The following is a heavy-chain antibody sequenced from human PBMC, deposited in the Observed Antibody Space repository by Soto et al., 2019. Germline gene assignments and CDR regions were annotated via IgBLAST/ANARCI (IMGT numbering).Heavy chain of an antibody. CDR3: TRHLYCSGGSCADY. CDR1: GFTFSGSA. Sequence: GGSLRLSCAASGFTFSGSAMHWVRQASGKGLEWVGRIRSKANSYATAYAASVKGRFTISRDDSKNTAYLQMNSLKTEDTAVYYCTRHLYCSGGSCADYWGQGTLVTVSS. D-gene: IGHD2-15*01. J-gene: IGHJ4*02. V-gene: IGHV3-73*01. CDR2: IRSKANSYAT.